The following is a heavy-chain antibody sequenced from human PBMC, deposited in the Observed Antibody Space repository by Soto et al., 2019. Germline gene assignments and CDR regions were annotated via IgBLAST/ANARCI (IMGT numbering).Heavy chain of an antibody. D-gene: IGHD5-18*01. Sequence: SETLSLTCAVYGGSFSGYYWSWIRQPPGKGLEWIGEINHSGSTNYNPSLKSRVTISVDTSKNQFSLKLSSVTAADTAVYYCAAADSYGSHYYYYGMDVWGQGTTVTVSS. J-gene: IGHJ6*02. CDR1: GGSFSGYY. CDR3: AAADSYGSHYYYYGMDV. CDR2: INHSGST. V-gene: IGHV4-34*01.